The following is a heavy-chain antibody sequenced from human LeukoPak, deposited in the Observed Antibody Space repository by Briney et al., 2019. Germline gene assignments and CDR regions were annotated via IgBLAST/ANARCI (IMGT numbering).Heavy chain of an antibody. Sequence: ASLKPSCETSGYTLSNYGISRVRQAPGPGLEGLGWISAYNGDRNYAPALQGRVTMTTETSTSTAYMELRSVRSDDTTGYYCAIHTGAYPFYFDYWGPGTLVTVSS. CDR1: GYTLSNYG. D-gene: IGHD7-27*01. V-gene: IGHV1-18*01. J-gene: IGHJ4*02. CDR2: ISAYNGDR. CDR3: AIHTGAYPFYFDY.